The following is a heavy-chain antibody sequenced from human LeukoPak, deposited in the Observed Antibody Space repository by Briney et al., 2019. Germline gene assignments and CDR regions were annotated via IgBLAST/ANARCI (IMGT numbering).Heavy chain of an antibody. J-gene: IGHJ5*02. V-gene: IGHV4-61*02. CDR1: GGSISSGSYY. D-gene: IGHD6-6*01. Sequence: SETLSLTCTVSGGSISSGSYYWSWIRQPAGKGLEWIGRIYSSGSTNYNPSLKSRVTISVDKSKNQFSLKLSSVTAADTAVYYCARKGASLAAPFDPWGQGTLVTVSS. CDR3: ARKGASLAAPFDP. CDR2: IYSSGST.